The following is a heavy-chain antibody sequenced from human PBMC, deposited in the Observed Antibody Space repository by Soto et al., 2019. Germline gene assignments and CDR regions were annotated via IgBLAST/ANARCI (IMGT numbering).Heavy chain of an antibody. Sequence: PSETLSLTCAVYGGSFSGYYWSWIRQPPGKGLEWIGEINHSGSTNYNPSLKSRVTISVDTSKNQFSLKLSSVTAADTAVYYCARIYGSGSSHDYYYYYMDVWGKGTTVTVSS. CDR2: INHSGST. D-gene: IGHD3-10*01. CDR1: GGSFSGYY. J-gene: IGHJ6*03. CDR3: ARIYGSGSSHDYYYYYMDV. V-gene: IGHV4-34*01.